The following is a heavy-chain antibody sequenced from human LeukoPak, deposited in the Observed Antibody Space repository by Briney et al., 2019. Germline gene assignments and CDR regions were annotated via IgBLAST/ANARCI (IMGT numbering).Heavy chain of an antibody. CDR1: GFTFSSYW. V-gene: IGHV3-7*01. Sequence: GGSLRLSCAASGFTFSSYWMSSVRQAPGKGLEWVANIKQDGSEKYYVDSVKGRFTISRDNAKNSLYLQMNSLRAEDTAVYYCARDLQFLEWLFDYWGQGTLVTVSS. CDR3: ARDLQFLEWLFDY. D-gene: IGHD3-3*01. CDR2: IKQDGSEK. J-gene: IGHJ4*02.